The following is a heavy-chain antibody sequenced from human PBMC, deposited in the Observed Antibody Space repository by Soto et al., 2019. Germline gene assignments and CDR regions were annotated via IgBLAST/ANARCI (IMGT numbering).Heavy chain of an antibody. CDR1: GFTFSSYG. CDR2: ISYDGSNK. J-gene: IGHJ3*02. D-gene: IGHD3-22*01. V-gene: IGHV3-30*18. CDR3: AKTLASSITIIVVEAFDI. Sequence: QVQLVESGGGVVQPGRSLRLSCAASGFTFSSYGMHWVRQAPGKGLEWVGVISYDGSNKYYADSVKGRFSISRDNSKNTLYLQINSLRAEDTAVYYCAKTLASSITIIVVEAFDIWGQGTMVTVSS.